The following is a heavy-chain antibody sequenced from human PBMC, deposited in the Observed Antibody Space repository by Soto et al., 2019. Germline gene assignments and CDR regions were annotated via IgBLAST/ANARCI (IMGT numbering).Heavy chain of an antibody. CDR1: GGTFSSYA. J-gene: IGHJ6*02. V-gene: IGHV1-69*01. CDR2: IIPIFGTA. Sequence: QVQLVQSGAEVKKPGSSVKVSCKASGGTFSSYAISWVRQAPGQGLEWMGGIIPIFGTANYAQKFQGRVTITADESTSTAYMELSSLRSEDTAVYYCAREIAAAGSYYYYGMDVWGQGTTVTVSS. CDR3: AREIAAAGSYYYYGMDV. D-gene: IGHD6-13*01.